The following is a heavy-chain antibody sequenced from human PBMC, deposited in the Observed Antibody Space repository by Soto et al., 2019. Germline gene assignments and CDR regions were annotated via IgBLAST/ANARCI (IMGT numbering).Heavy chain of an antibody. Sequence: QVPLVESGGGVVQPGRSLRLSCAASGFTFSSYGMHWVRQAPGKGLEWVAVISYDGSNKYYADSVKGRFTISRDNSKNTLYLQMNSLRAEDTAVYYCAKAKSGSYPPFDYWGQGTLVTVSS. CDR3: AKAKSGSYPPFDY. CDR2: ISYDGSNK. J-gene: IGHJ4*02. V-gene: IGHV3-30*18. CDR1: GFTFSSYG. D-gene: IGHD1-26*01.